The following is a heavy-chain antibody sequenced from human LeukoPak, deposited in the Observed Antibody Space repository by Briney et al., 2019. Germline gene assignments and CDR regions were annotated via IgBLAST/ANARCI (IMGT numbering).Heavy chain of an antibody. CDR3: ARDRFFGMDV. J-gene: IGHJ6*02. V-gene: IGHV3-74*01. CDR1: GFTFSTYW. Sequence: GGSLRLSCAASGFTFSTYWMHWVRQAPGKGLVWVSRINSDGGSISYADSVKGRFTISRDNAKNTLYLQRNSLRAEDTAVYYCARDRFFGMDVWGQGTTVTVSS. CDR2: INSDGGSI.